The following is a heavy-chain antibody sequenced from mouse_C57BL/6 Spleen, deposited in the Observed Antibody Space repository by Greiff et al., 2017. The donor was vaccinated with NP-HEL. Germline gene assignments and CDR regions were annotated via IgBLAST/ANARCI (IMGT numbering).Heavy chain of an antibody. CDR3: ARSSNYYGSSYCDY. J-gene: IGHJ2*01. CDR2: IDPSDSYT. CDR1: GYTFTSYW. V-gene: IGHV1-59*01. D-gene: IGHD1-1*01. Sequence: QVQLQQPGAELVRPGTSVKLSCKASGYTFTSYWMHWVKQRPGQGLEWIGVIDPSDSYTNYNQKFTGKATLTVDPSSSTAYMQLSSLTSEDSAVYYCARSSNYYGSSYCDYWGQGTTRTVSS.